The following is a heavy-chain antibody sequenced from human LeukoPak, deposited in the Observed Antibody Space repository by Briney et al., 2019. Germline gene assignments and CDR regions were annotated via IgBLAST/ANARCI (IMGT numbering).Heavy chain of an antibody. V-gene: IGHV5-51*01. CDR3: ARHESNGGSYYYLDS. CDR2: IQPGCSDT. CDR1: GYSFANFW. D-gene: IGHD1-26*01. J-gene: IGHJ4*02. Sequence: ESLNISCQGSGYSFANFWIGWVRQMPGEGLEWIGVIQPGCSDTRYTPSFEGQVTISADKSISTAYVQWSTLKASGTAMYYCARHESNGGSYYYLDSWGQGTMVTVSS.